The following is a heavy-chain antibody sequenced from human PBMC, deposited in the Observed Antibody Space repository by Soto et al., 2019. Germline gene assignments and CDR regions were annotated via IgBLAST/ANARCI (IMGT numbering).Heavy chain of an antibody. V-gene: IGHV3-49*03. J-gene: IGHJ3*02. CDR3: TRELRSSGWTSGAFDI. D-gene: IGHD6-19*01. CDR1: GFTFGVYA. CDR2: IRSKAYSGTT. Sequence: PGGSLRLSCTTSGFTFGVYAMNWFRQAPGKGLEWVGFIRSKAYSGTTEYAASVKGRFTISRDDSKNIAYLQMNSLKTEDTAVYYCTRELRSSGWTSGAFDIWGQGTVVTVSS.